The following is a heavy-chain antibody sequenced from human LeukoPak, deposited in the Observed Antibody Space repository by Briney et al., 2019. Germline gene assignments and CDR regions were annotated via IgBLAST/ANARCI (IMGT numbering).Heavy chain of an antibody. CDR3: ARVPTSSWPSPDY. Sequence: SETLSLTCAVYGGPFSGHYWSWVRQPPGKGLEWIGEINDSGSTNYNPSLSSRVTISVDTSKNQFSLKLTSVTDADTALYHCARVPTSSWPSPDYWGQGTLVTVSS. CDR2: INDSGST. J-gene: IGHJ4*02. D-gene: IGHD6-13*01. CDR1: GGPFSGHY. V-gene: IGHV4-34*01.